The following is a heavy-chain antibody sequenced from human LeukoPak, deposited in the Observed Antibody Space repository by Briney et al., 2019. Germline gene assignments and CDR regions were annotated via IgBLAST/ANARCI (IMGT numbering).Heavy chain of an antibody. D-gene: IGHD3-16*02. V-gene: IGHV3-30*04. CDR3: ARDVSTFGGVIGPFDY. CDR1: GFTFSSYA. Sequence: PGGSLRLSCAASGFTFSSYAMHWVRQAPGKGLEWVAVISYDGSNKYYADSVKGRFTISRDNSKNTLYLRMNSLRAEDTDVYYCARDVSTFGGVIGPFDYWGQGTLVTVSS. J-gene: IGHJ4*02. CDR2: ISYDGSNK.